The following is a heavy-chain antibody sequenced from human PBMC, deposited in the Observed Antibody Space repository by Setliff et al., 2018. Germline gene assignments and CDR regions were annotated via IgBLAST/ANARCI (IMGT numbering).Heavy chain of an antibody. D-gene: IGHD1-1*01. CDR1: GFTFSSHG. V-gene: IGHV3-23*03. CDR2: IYSGGSST. CDR3: ARDQARWLVAAGTFDY. J-gene: IGHJ4*02. Sequence: GGSLRLSCAASGFTFSSHGMIWVRQAPGKGLEWVSIIYSGGSSTYYGDSVKGRFTVSRDDSKNTLYLQMNSLRAEDTAVYYCARDQARWLVAAGTFDYWGQGVLVTVSS.